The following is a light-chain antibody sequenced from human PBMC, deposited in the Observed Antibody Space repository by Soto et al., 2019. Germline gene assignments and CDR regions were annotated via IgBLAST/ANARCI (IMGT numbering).Light chain of an antibody. CDR1: QSVSSSY. CDR2: GAS. CDR3: QHYGSSLFT. J-gene: IGKJ5*01. V-gene: IGKV3-20*01. Sequence: IVLTQSPGTLSLSPGERATLSCRASQSVSSSYLVWYQQRPGQAPRLLIFGASSRASGIPDRFSGSGSGTDFTLTISRLEPEDFAVYYCQHYGSSLFTFGQGTRLEIK.